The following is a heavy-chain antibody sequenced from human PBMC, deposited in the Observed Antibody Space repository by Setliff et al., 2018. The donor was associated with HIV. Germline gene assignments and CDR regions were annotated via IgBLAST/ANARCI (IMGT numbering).Heavy chain of an antibody. CDR1: GGSLSNYY. CDR2: YYATVSA. J-gene: IGHJ5*02. CDR3: ARESRGFDP. V-gene: IGHV4-4*08. Sequence: SETLSLTCNVSGGSLSNYYWGWIRQSPGKGLEWIGHYYATVSAEYSPSLKSRVTMSVDTSNSHFSLKLASVTAADTAVYYCARESRGFDPWGQGTPVTVSS.